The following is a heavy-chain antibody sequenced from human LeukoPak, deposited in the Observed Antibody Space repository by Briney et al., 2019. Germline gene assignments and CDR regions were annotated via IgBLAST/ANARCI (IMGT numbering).Heavy chain of an antibody. CDR1: GYSISSGYY. Sequence: PSETLSLTCTVSGYSISSGYYWGWIRQPPGKGLEWIGSIYHSGSTYYNPSLKSRVTISVDTSKNQFSLKLSSVTAADTAVYYCARALSDNWNYEVFDYWGQGTLVTVSS. V-gene: IGHV4-38-2*02. CDR3: ARALSDNWNYEVFDY. J-gene: IGHJ4*02. D-gene: IGHD1-7*01. CDR2: IYHSGST.